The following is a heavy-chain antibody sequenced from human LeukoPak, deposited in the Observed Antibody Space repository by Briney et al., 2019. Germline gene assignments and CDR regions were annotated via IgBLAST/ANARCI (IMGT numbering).Heavy chain of an antibody. J-gene: IGHJ6*03. V-gene: IGHV4-61*02. CDR3: ARDEDGGYNYGPSYYYYIDV. CDR2: IHISGRT. CDR1: GGSINSGDYY. Sequence: SQTLSLTCTVSGGSINSGDYYWSWIRQPARKGVEWIGRIHISGRTNYYPSLKSRVTMSVNTSKNQFSLKLSSVTAADSAVYYCARDEDGGYNYGPSYYYYIDVWGKGTTVTVSS. D-gene: IGHD5-18*01.